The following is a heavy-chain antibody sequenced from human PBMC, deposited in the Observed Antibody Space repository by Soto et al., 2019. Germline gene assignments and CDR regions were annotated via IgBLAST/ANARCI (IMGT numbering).Heavy chain of an antibody. V-gene: IGHV4-61*01. Sequence: SETLSLTCTVSGDSVSSGSYYWSWIRQPPGKGLEWIGYIYYSGSTNYNPSLKSRVTISVDTSKNQFSLKLSSVTAADTAVYYCARDYGPYSSSWYNWFDPWGQGTLVTVSS. J-gene: IGHJ5*02. D-gene: IGHD6-13*01. CDR2: IYYSGST. CDR1: GDSVSSGSYY. CDR3: ARDYGPYSSSWYNWFDP.